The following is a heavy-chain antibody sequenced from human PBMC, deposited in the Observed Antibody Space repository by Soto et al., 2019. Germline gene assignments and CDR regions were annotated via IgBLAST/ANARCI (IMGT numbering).Heavy chain of an antibody. CDR2: VYFSGTT. CDR3: ARGDFSSGSYYNPTPTWFDP. J-gene: IGHJ5*02. Sequence: LSLTCTVSGDSIRSASYYWVWIRQPPGNGLEWIGTVYFSGTTYYNPSLRSRVTISVDTSKNQFSLRLSSVTAADTSVYYCARGDFSSGSYYNPTPTWFDPWGQGTLVTVSS. V-gene: IGHV4-39*01. CDR1: GDSIRSASYY. D-gene: IGHD3-10*01.